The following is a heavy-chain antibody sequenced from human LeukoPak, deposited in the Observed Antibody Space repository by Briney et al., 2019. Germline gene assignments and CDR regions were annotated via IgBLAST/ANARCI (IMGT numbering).Heavy chain of an antibody. CDR3: ARVRLVLRYFGLFDP. D-gene: IGHD3-9*01. V-gene: IGHV4-38-2*02. CDR2: IYHSGST. CDR1: GNSISSGYY. J-gene: IGHJ5*02. Sequence: SETLSLTCTVSGNSISSGYYWGWIRQPPGKGLEWIGSIYHSGSTYYNPSLKSRVTISIDTSKNQFSLKLSSVTAADTAVYYCARVRLVLRYFGLFDPWGQGTLVTVSS.